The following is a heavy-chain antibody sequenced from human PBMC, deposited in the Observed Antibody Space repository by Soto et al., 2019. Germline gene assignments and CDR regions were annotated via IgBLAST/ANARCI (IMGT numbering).Heavy chain of an antibody. CDR2: ISGSGGTT. Sequence: EVQLLESGGGLVQPEGSLRLSCAASGFSFSTYAISWVRQAPGKGLEWVSGISGSGGTTYYADSVKGRFTISRDNSKNTLYLQVNSPRVEDTAVYYCAKDQAAAGTISRYFQHWGQGTLVTVSS. CDR3: AKDQAAAGTISRYFQH. D-gene: IGHD6-13*01. CDR1: GFSFSTYA. V-gene: IGHV3-23*01. J-gene: IGHJ1*01.